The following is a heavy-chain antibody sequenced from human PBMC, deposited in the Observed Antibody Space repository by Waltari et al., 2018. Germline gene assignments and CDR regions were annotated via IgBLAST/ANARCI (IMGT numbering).Heavy chain of an antibody. D-gene: IGHD3-10*01. Sequence: QVQLQESGPGLVKPSETLSLTCAVSGSSISSAHYWGWIRQPPGKGLEWIGSIYHSGGTYYNPSLKRRVTISVDTSKNQFSLKLNSVTAADTAVYYCSRRPGGHLGAFDIWGQGTMVTVSS. V-gene: IGHV4-38-2*01. CDR1: GSSISSAHY. CDR3: SRRPGGHLGAFDI. CDR2: IYHSGGT. J-gene: IGHJ3*02.